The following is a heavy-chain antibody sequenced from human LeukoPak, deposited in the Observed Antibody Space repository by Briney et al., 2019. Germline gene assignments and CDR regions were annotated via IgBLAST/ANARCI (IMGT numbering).Heavy chain of an antibody. CDR1: GFTFSSYW. CDR2: IYSDGSRT. CDR3: ARSGRGGAFDI. J-gene: IGHJ3*02. Sequence: PGGSLRLSCAASGFTFSSYWMHWVRQGPGKGLVWVSRIYSDGSRTTYADSVKGRFTISGDNVKNTLYLQMNSLRAEDTAVYYCARSGRGGAFDIWGHGTMVTVSS. V-gene: IGHV3-74*01. D-gene: IGHD1-26*01.